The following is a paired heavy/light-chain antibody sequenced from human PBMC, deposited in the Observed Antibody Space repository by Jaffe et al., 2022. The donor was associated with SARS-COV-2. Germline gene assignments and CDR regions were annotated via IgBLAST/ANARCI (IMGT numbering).Light chain of an antibody. CDR2: GAS. Sequence: EIVLTQSPGTLSLSPGERATLSCRASQSVSSSYLAWYQQKPGQAPRLLIYGASSRATGIPDRFSGSGSGTDFTLTISRLEPEDFAVYYCQQYGSSITFGQGTRLEIK. V-gene: IGKV3-20*01. CDR3: QQYGSSIT. J-gene: IGKJ5*01. CDR1: QSVSSSY.
Heavy chain of an antibody. V-gene: IGHV5-10-1*03. CDR1: GYSFTSYW. CDR3: ARHLGVDSSSWYGRYYYYGMDV. Sequence: EVQLVQSGAEVKKPGESLRISCKGSGYSFTSYWISWVRQMPGKGLEWMGRIDPSDSYTNYSPSFQGHVTISADKSISTAYLQWSSLKASDTAMYYCARHLGVDSSSWYGRYYYYGMDVWGQGTTVTVSS. CDR2: IDPSDSYT. D-gene: IGHD6-13*01. J-gene: IGHJ6*02.